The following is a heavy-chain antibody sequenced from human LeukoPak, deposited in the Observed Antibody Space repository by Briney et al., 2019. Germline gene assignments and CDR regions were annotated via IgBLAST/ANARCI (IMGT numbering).Heavy chain of an antibody. CDR3: ATYTHWVAGDV. Sequence: GGSLLLSCSASGFTISDSWMSWVRPAPGKGLEGVAKINKDGSAKYYVDSVKGRFTLSRDNARNSMYLQMSSLRAEDTAVYYCATYTHWVAGDVWGQGTTVTVSS. CDR2: INKDGSAK. D-gene: IGHD3-16*01. V-gene: IGHV3-7*01. J-gene: IGHJ6*02. CDR1: GFTISDSW.